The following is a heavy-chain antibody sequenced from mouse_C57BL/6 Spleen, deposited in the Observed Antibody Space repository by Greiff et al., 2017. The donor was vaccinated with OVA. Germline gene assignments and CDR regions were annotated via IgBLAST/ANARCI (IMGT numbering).Heavy chain of an antibody. CDR1: GYTFTSYW. Sequence: QVQLQQPGAELVKPGASVKMSCKASGYTFTSYWITWVKQRPGQGLEWIGDISPGSGSTNYNEKFKSKATLTVDTSSSTAYMQLSSLTSEDCAVYYCARYYYSNYDFDYWGKGTTLTVSS. J-gene: IGHJ2*01. CDR2: ISPGSGST. V-gene: IGHV1-55*01. CDR3: ARYYYSNYDFDY. D-gene: IGHD2-5*01.